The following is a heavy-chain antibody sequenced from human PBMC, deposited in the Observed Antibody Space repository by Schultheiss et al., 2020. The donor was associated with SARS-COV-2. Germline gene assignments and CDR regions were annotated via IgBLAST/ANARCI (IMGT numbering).Heavy chain of an antibody. J-gene: IGHJ4*02. V-gene: IGHV3-74*01. D-gene: IGHD2-2*03. CDR1: GFTFSSYW. CDR2: INSDGSST. Sequence: GGSLRLSCAASGFTFSSYWMHWVRQAPGKGLVWVSRINSDGSSTSYADSVKGRFTISRDNSKNTLYLQMNSLRAEDTAVYYCAKGALDIVVVPAAQLYYFDYWGQGTLVTVSS. CDR3: AKGALDIVVVPAAQLYYFDY.